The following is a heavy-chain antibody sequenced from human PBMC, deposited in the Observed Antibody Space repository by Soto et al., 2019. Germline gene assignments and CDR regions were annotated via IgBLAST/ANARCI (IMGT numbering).Heavy chain of an antibody. CDR2: IYYSGST. CDR1: GGSISISSYE. Sequence: PSETLSLTCTVSGGSISISSYEWCWIRQPPGKGLEWIGSIYYSGSTYYNPSLKSRVTISVDKSKNQFSLKLSSVTAADTAVYYCAILHPVGSSWYFLMDDLGYFDYWGQGTLVTVSS. V-gene: IGHV4-39*07. CDR3: AILHPVGSSWYFLMDDLGYFDY. J-gene: IGHJ4*02. D-gene: IGHD6-13*01.